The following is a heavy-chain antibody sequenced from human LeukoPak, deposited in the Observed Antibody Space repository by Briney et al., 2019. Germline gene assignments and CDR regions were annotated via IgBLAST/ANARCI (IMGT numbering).Heavy chain of an antibody. CDR3: ARRDHGAFDY. CDR2: ISSSGNTI. D-gene: IGHD1-14*01. Sequence: GGSLRLSCAASGFTFSDYYMSWIRQAPGKGLEWVSHISSSGNTIYYGDSVKGRFTISRDNAKNSLSLQMNSLRAEDTAVYYCARRDHGAFDYWGQGTLVTVSS. CDR1: GFTFSDYY. V-gene: IGHV3-11*01. J-gene: IGHJ4*02.